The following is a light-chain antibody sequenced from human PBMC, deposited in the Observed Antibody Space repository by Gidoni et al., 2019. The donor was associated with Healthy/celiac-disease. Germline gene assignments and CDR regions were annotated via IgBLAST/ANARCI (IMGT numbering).Light chain of an antibody. CDR1: QSVSSY. V-gene: IGKV3-11*01. Sequence: EIVLTQSPATLSLSPGERATLSCRASQSVSSYLAWYQQKPGQAPRLLIYDASNRATGIPARFRGSGSGTDFTLTVSSLEPEDFAVYYCQQRSNWPLTWTFXQXTKVEIK. CDR2: DAS. J-gene: IGKJ1*01. CDR3: QQRSNWPLTWT.